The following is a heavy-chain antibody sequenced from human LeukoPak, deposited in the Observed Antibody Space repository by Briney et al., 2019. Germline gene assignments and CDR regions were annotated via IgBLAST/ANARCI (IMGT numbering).Heavy chain of an antibody. V-gene: IGHV1-8*01. J-gene: IGHJ4*02. Sequence: AASVKVSCKASGYTFTSYDINWVRQATGQGLEWMGWMNPNSGNTGYAQKFQGRVTMTRNTSISTAYMELSSLRSEDTAVYYCARGGRHYYDSSGYYYPPFVFDYWGQGTLVTVSS. CDR1: GYTFTSYD. CDR3: ARGGRHYYDSSGYYYPPFVFDY. CDR2: MNPNSGNT. D-gene: IGHD3-22*01.